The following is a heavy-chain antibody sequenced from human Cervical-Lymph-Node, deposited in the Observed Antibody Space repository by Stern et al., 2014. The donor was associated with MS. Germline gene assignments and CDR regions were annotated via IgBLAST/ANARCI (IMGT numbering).Heavy chain of an antibody. Sequence: QVQLQESGPGLVKPSQTLSLTCTVSGASISTVGYYWSWIRQHPGKGLEWIAYISYIGSTYYSPSFKSRVSISADTSKNQFSLNLTSVTAADTALYYCARSDRLWGSFDYWGQGTLVAVSS. D-gene: IGHD3-16*01. CDR2: ISYIGST. V-gene: IGHV4-31*03. J-gene: IGHJ4*02. CDR1: GASISTVGYY. CDR3: ARSDRLWGSFDY.